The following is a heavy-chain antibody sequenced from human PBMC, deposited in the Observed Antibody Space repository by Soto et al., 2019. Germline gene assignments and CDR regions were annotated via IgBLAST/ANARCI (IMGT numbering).Heavy chain of an antibody. V-gene: IGHV1-2*04. J-gene: IGHJ6*02. CDR2: INPNSGGT. Sequence: ASVKVSCKASGYTFTGYYMHWVRQAPGQGLEWMGWINPNSGGTNYAQKFQGWVTMTRDTSISTAYMELSRLRSDDTAVYYCARDRGSWYGYYYYGMDVWGQGTTVTVSS. CDR1: GYTFTGYY. CDR3: ARDRGSWYGYYYYGMDV. D-gene: IGHD6-13*01.